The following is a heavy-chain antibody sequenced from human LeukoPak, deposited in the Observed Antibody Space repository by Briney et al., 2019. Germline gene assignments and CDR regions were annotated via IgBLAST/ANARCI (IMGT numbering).Heavy chain of an antibody. Sequence: SETLSFTCAVYGGSFSGYYWSWIRQPPGKGLEWIGEINHSGSTNYNPSLKSRVTISVDTSKNQFSLKLSSVTAADTAVYYCARGGHGSSWSYYYYMDVWGKGTTVTVSS. D-gene: IGHD6-13*01. J-gene: IGHJ6*03. CDR1: GGSFSGYY. CDR2: INHSGST. CDR3: ARGGHGSSWSYYYYMDV. V-gene: IGHV4-34*01.